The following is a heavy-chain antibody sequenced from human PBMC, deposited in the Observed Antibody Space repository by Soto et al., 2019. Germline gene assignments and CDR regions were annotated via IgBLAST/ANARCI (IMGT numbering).Heavy chain of an antibody. Sequence: GASVKVSCKASGYTFTSYDINWVRQDTGQGLEWMGWMNPNSGNTGYAQKFQGRVTMTRNTSISTAYMELSSLRSEDTAVYYCARGSWEPPLYYYYGMDVWCQGTTVTVSS. CDR2: MNPNSGNT. CDR1: GYTFTSYD. V-gene: IGHV1-8*01. J-gene: IGHJ6*02. CDR3: ARGSWEPPLYYYYGMDV. D-gene: IGHD1-26*01.